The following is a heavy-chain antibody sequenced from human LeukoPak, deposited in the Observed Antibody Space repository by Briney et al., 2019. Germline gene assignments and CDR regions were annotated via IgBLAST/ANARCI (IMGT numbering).Heavy chain of an antibody. Sequence: GGSLRLSCAASGFTFSSYSMNWVRQAPGKGLEWLSYISSIGTTYYADSLKGRFTISRDNAKNSLYLQMNSLRAEDTAVYYCARYSSDYTSDYHYYMDVWGKGTTVTVSS. V-gene: IGHV3-48*01. CDR2: ISSIGTT. CDR1: GFTFSSYS. D-gene: IGHD3-22*01. J-gene: IGHJ6*03. CDR3: ARYSSDYTSDYHYYMDV.